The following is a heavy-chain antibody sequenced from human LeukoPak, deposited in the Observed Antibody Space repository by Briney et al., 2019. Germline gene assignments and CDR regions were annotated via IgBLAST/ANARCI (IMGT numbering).Heavy chain of an antibody. CDR1: GDSIRNYY. D-gene: IGHD3-22*01. V-gene: IGHV4-4*07. J-gene: IGHJ4*02. CDR2: IYTTRST. Sequence: SETLSLTCTVSGDSIRNYYWSWIRQPAGKGLEWIGRIYTTRSTNYNPSLKSRVTISVDTSKNQFSLKLSSVTAADTAVYYCARYPGWLLRREYFDYRGQGTLVTVSS. CDR3: ARYPGWLLRREYFDY.